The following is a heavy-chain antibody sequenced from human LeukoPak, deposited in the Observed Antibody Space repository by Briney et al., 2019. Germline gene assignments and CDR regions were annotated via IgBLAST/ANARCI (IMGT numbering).Heavy chain of an antibody. CDR1: GYTFTSYG. CDR2: ISAYNGNT. V-gene: IGHV1-18*01. D-gene: IGHD2-15*01. CDR3: ARDALAATPFSGFDP. J-gene: IGHJ5*02. Sequence: GASVKVSCKASGYTFTSYGISWVRQAPGQGLEWMGWISAYNGNTNYAQKLLGRVTMTTDTSTSTAYMELRSLRSDDTAVYYCARDALAATPFSGFDPWGQGTLVTVSS.